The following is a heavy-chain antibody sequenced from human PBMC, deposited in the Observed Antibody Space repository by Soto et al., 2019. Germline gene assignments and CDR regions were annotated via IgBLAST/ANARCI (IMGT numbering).Heavy chain of an antibody. J-gene: IGHJ6*02. Sequence: GGSLRLSCAASGFTFSSYAMHWVRQAPGKGLEWVAVISYDGSNKYYADPVKGRFTISRDNSKNTLYLQMNSLRAEDTAVYYCASPAAGGAVAVYYYGMDVWGQGTTVTVSS. CDR3: ASPAAGGAVAVYYYGMDV. CDR1: GFTFSSYA. D-gene: IGHD6-19*01. V-gene: IGHV3-30-3*01. CDR2: ISYDGSNK.